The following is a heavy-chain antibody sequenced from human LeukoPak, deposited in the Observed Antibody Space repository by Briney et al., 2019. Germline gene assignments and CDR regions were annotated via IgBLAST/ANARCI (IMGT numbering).Heavy chain of an antibody. CDR2: IWYDGSNK. CDR3: ARDRAALSSGWYYYYGMDV. Sequence: PGGSLRLFCAASGFTFSSYGMHWVRQAPGKGLEWVAVIWYDGSNKYYADSVKGRFTISRDNSKNTLYLQMNSLRAEDTAVYYCARDRAALSSGWYYYYGMDVWGQGTTVTVSS. V-gene: IGHV3-33*01. J-gene: IGHJ6*02. D-gene: IGHD6-19*01. CDR1: GFTFSSYG.